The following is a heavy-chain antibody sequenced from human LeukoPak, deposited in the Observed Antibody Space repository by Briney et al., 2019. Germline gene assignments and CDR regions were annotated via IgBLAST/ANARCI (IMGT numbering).Heavy chain of an antibody. CDR1: GGSISSYY. CDR2: IYYSGST. CDR3: ARDRVGATLGYYYYMDV. V-gene: IGHV4-59*01. Sequence: SETLSLTCTVSGGSISSYYWSWIRQPPGKGLEWIGNIYYSGSTNYNPSLKSRVTISVDTSKSQFSLKLGSVTAADTAVYYCARDRVGATLGYYYYMDVWGKGTTVTVSS. J-gene: IGHJ6*03. D-gene: IGHD1-26*01.